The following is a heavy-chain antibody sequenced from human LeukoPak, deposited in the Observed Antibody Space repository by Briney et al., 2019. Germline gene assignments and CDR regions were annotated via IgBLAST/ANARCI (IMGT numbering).Heavy chain of an antibody. Sequence: GRSLRLSCAASGFTFDDYAMHWVRQAPGKGLERVSGISWNSGSIGYADSVKGRFTISRDNAKNSLYLQMNSLRAEDTALYYCAKVLHSSGWQYYFDYWGQGTLVTVSS. D-gene: IGHD6-19*01. CDR3: AKVLHSSGWQYYFDY. CDR2: ISWNSGSI. V-gene: IGHV3-9*01. J-gene: IGHJ4*02. CDR1: GFTFDDYA.